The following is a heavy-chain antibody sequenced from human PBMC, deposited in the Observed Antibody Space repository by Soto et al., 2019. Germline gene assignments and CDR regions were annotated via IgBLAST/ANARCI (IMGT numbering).Heavy chain of an antibody. J-gene: IGHJ5*02. CDR1: GGSISSGGYS. V-gene: IGHV4-30-2*02. CDR3: ARSYPTRHLFFEA. CDR2: IYHSGST. Sequence: SETLSLTCAVSGGSISSGGYSWSWIRQPPGKGLEWIGYIYHSGSTYYNPSLKSRVTISVDRSKNQFSLKLSSVTAADTAVYYCARSYPTRHLFFEAWAQRTPVTGSS. D-gene: IGHD3-10*01.